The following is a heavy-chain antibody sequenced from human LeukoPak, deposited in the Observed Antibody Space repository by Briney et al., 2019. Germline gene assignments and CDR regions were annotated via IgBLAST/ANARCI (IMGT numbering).Heavy chain of an antibody. CDR1: GFTFSSYA. D-gene: IGHD3-3*01. CDR3: AIYPGGYDFWSGYYIGY. J-gene: IGHJ4*02. Sequence: GGSLRLSCAASGFTFSSYAMSWVRQAPGKGLEWVSAISGSGGSTYYADSVKGRFTISRDNSKNTLYLQMNSLGAEDTAVYYCAIYPGGYDFWSGYYIGYWGQGTLVTVSS. V-gene: IGHV3-23*01. CDR2: ISGSGGST.